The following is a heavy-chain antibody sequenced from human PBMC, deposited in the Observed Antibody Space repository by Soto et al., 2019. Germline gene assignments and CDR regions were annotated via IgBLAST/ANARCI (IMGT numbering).Heavy chain of an antibody. CDR1: GFTFSTYS. J-gene: IGHJ4*02. Sequence: PGGSLRLSCAASGFTFSTYSVIWVRQAPGKGLEWVSYISSSSSAIYYADSVKGRFTISRDNAKNSLYLQMSSLRAEDTALYYCASVPAAHIDYWGQGTLVTVS. CDR2: ISSSSSAI. D-gene: IGHD2-2*01. V-gene: IGHV3-48*01. CDR3: ASVPAAHIDY.